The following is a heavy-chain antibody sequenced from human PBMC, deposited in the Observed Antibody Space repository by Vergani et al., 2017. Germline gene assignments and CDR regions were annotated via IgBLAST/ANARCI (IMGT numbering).Heavy chain of an antibody. CDR1: GFAFGDFG. Sequence: EVQLVESGGGVVRPGGSLRLSCVGSGFAFGDFGMSWVRQVPGKGLVWVAGINWNGGTTIYGDPVTGRFTISRDNAKNSLYLQMNSLRAEDTAVYYCAGEITMIVATTMYYFDYWGQGTLVTVSS. CDR2: INWNGGTT. CDR3: AGEITMIVATTMYYFDY. V-gene: IGHV3-20*04. D-gene: IGHD3-22*01. J-gene: IGHJ4*02.